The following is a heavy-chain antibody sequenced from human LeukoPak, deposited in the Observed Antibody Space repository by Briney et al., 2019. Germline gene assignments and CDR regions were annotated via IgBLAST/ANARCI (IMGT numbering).Heavy chain of an antibody. CDR3: ARVLAAAGSDTNWFDP. CDR1: GYTFTSYD. D-gene: IGHD6-13*01. CDR2: MNPNSGNT. Sequence: ASAKVSCKASGYTFTSYDINWVRQATGQGLEWMGWMNPNSGNTGYAQKFQGRVTMTRNTSISTAYMELSSLRSEGTAVYYCARVLAAAGSDTNWFDPWGQGTLVTVSS. J-gene: IGHJ5*02. V-gene: IGHV1-8*01.